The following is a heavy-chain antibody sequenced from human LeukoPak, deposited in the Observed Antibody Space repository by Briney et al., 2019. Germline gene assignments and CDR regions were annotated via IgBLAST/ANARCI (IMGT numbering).Heavy chain of an antibody. V-gene: IGHV4-34*01. CDR2: INHSGST. CDR1: GGSFSGYY. J-gene: IGHJ1*01. D-gene: IGHD5-12*01. CDR3: ARGARHPWINNEYFQH. Sequence: SETLSLTCAVYGGSFSGYYWSWIRQPPGKGLEWIGEINHSGSTNYNPSLKSRVTISVDTSKNQFSLKLSSVTAADTAVYYCARGARHPWINNEYFQHWGQGTLVTVSS.